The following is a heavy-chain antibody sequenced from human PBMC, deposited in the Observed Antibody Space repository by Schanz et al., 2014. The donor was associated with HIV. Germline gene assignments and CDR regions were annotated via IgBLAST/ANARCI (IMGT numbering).Heavy chain of an antibody. J-gene: IGHJ3*02. D-gene: IGHD3-16*01. Sequence: EVQLLESGGGLVQPGGSLRLSCAVSGFTITSYGMSWVRQAPGKGLEWVSTISAGVGTASYADSVKGRFTISRDNSKMMLFLQMNRLRAEDTAVYYCAIRTPMISCGAFDIWGRGTMVTVSA. CDR1: GFTITSYG. CDR3: AIRTPMISCGAFDI. V-gene: IGHV3-23*01. CDR2: ISAGVGTA.